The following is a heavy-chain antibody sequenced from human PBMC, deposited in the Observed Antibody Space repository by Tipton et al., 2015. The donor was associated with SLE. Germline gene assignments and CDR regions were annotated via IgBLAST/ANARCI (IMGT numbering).Heavy chain of an antibody. Sequence: TLSLTCTVSGGSISSSSYYWSWIRQPAGKGLEWIGRFHTGWGTNYNPSLNSRVTMSLDTSKNQVSLTMISVTAADTAVYYCARGGDDFWSANYPSGGMDVWGQGTTVTVSS. CDR2: FHTGWGT. V-gene: IGHV4-61*02. D-gene: IGHD3-3*01. CDR3: ARGGDDFWSANYPSGGMDV. CDR1: GGSISSSSYY. J-gene: IGHJ6*02.